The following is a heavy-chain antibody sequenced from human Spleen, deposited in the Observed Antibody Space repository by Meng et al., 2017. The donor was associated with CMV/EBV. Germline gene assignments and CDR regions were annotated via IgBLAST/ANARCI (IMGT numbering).Heavy chain of an antibody. CDR3: AREDGTTDNWFDP. Sequence: KASGYTFTGNYMHWVRQAPGQGLEWMGWINPNSGGTNYAQKFQGRVTMTRDTSISTAYMELSRLRSDDTAVYYCAREDGTTDNWFDPWGQGTLVTVSS. V-gene: IGHV1-2*02. CDR1: GYTFTGNY. CDR2: INPNSGGT. J-gene: IGHJ5*02. D-gene: IGHD4-11*01.